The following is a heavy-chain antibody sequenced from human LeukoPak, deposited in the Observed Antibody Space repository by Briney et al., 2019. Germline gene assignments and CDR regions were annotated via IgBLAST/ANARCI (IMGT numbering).Heavy chain of an antibody. D-gene: IGHD3-16*02. V-gene: IGHV3-23*01. Sequence: PGGSLRLSCAASGFTFSSYGMSWVRQAPGKGLEWVSAISGSGGSTYYADSVKGRFTISRDNSKNTLYLQMNSLRAEDTAVYYCAKDLQSLMITFGGVIVGDAFDIWGQGTMVTVSS. CDR1: GFTFSSYG. J-gene: IGHJ3*02. CDR2: ISGSGGST. CDR3: AKDLQSLMITFGGVIVGDAFDI.